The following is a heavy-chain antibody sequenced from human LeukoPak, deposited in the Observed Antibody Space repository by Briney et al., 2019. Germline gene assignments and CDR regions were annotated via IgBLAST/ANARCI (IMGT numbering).Heavy chain of an antibody. D-gene: IGHD6-19*01. J-gene: IGHJ4*02. CDR1: GFTFSSYA. Sequence: PGGSLSLSCAASGFTFSSYAMSWVRQAPGKGLEWVSAISGSGGSTYYADPVKGRFTISRDNSKNTLYLQMNSLRAEDTAVYYCAKSPSGWYGGFDYWGQGTLVTVSS. CDR2: ISGSGGST. V-gene: IGHV3-23*01. CDR3: AKSPSGWYGGFDY.